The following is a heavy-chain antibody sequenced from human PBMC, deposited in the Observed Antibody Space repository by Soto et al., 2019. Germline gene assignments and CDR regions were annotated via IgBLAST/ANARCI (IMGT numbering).Heavy chain of an antibody. V-gene: IGHV1-18*01. CDR2: ITTDKGKT. Sequence: ASVKVSCKTSGYTFTNFGITWVRQAPGQGLEWMGWITTDKGKTTYAQRFQGRVTMTTDTSTRRGYMELRSLISDDTAIYCCATRSPAFDYWGQGTLVTVSS. D-gene: IGHD3-16*02. J-gene: IGHJ4*02. CDR1: GYTFTNFG. CDR3: ATRSPAFDY.